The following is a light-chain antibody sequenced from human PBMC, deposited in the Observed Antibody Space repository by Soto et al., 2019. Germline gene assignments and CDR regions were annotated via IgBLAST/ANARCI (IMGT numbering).Light chain of an antibody. J-gene: IGLJ2*01. CDR3: QAWDSSTDV. CDR1: KLGDKY. V-gene: IGLV3-1*01. CDR2: QDS. Sequence: ELTQPPSVSVSPGQTASITCSGDKLGDKYACWYQQKPGQSPVLVIYQDSKRPSGIPERFSGSNSGNTATLTISGTQAMDEADYYCQAWDSSTDVFGGGTKLTVL.